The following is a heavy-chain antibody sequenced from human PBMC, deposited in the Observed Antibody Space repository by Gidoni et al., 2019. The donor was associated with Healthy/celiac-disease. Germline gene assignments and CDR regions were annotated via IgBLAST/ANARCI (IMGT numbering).Heavy chain of an antibody. D-gene: IGHD6-6*01. J-gene: IGHJ4*02. V-gene: IGHV1-2*04. Sequence: QVQLVQSGAEVKKPGASVKVSCKASGYTFTGYYMHWVRQAPGQRLEWMGWINPNSGGTNYAQKFQGWVTMTRDTSISTAYMELSRLRSDDTAVYYCARDPSPYSSSYYFDYWGQGTLVTVSS. CDR1: GYTFTGYY. CDR3: ARDPSPYSSSYYFDY. CDR2: INPNSGGT.